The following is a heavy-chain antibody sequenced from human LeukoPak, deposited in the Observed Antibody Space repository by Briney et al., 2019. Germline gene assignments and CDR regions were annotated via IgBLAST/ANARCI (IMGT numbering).Heavy chain of an antibody. V-gene: IGHV1-69*13. CDR2: IIPIFGTA. Sequence: SVKVSCKASGGTFSSYAISWVRQAPGQGLEWMGGIIPIFGTANYAQKFQGRVTITADESTSTAYMELSSLRSEDTAVYYCASGNSPYGDYEASWFDPWGQGTLVTVSS. D-gene: IGHD4-17*01. CDR3: ASGNSPYGDYEASWFDP. J-gene: IGHJ5*02. CDR1: GGTFSSYA.